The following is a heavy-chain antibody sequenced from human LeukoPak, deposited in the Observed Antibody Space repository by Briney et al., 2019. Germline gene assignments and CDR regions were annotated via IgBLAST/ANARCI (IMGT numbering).Heavy chain of an antibody. J-gene: IGHJ4*02. Sequence: SVKVSCKASGGTFSSYTISWVRQAPGQGLEWMGRIIPILGIANYAQKFQGRVTITADKSTSTAYMELSSLRSEDTAVYYRAKGGYSYGPEDYWGQGTLVTVSS. D-gene: IGHD5-18*01. CDR2: IIPILGIA. V-gene: IGHV1-69*02. CDR3: AKGGYSYGPEDY. CDR1: GGTFSSYT.